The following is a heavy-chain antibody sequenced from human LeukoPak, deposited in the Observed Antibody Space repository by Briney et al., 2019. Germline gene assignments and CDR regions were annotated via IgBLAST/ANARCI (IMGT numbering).Heavy chain of an antibody. CDR3: ARDEYCSSTSYYLGWFDY. CDR1: GFTFSSYW. Sequence: GGSLRLSCAASGFTFSSYWMSWVRQAPGKGLEWVANIKQDGSEKYYVDSVKGRFTISRDNAKNSLYLQMNSLRAEDTAVYYCARDEYCSSTSYYLGWFDYWGQGTLVTVSS. J-gene: IGHJ4*02. CDR2: IKQDGSEK. D-gene: IGHD2-2*01. V-gene: IGHV3-7*01.